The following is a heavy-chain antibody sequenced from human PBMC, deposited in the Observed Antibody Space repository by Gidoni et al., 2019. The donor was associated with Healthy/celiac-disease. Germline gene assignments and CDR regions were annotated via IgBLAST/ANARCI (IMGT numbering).Heavy chain of an antibody. Sequence: EVQLLESGGGSVQPGGSLSHPCAASGFTFSRYAMSWVRQAPGTGLEWVSDISGRGRSTYYADSVKGRFTISRDNSKNTLYLQMNSLRAEDTAVYYCAKDHLNFITIFGVVSIGGAFDIWGQGTMVTVSS. CDR3: AKDHLNFITIFGVVSIGGAFDI. J-gene: IGHJ3*02. CDR2: ISGRGRST. D-gene: IGHD3-3*01. CDR1: GFTFSRYA. V-gene: IGHV3-23*01.